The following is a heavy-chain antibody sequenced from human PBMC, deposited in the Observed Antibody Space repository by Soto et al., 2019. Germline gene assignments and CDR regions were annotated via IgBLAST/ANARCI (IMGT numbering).Heavy chain of an antibody. D-gene: IGHD3-16*02. V-gene: IGHV3-33*01. J-gene: IGHJ4*02. CDR2: IWYDGSNK. Sequence: GGSLRLSCAASGFTFSSYGMHWVRQAPGKGLEWVAVIWYDGSNKYYADSVKGRFTISRDNSKNTLYLQMNSLRAEDTAVYYCARGRWYYDYIWGSYRLCYFDYWGQGTLVTVSS. CDR1: GFTFSSYG. CDR3: ARGRWYYDYIWGSYRLCYFDY.